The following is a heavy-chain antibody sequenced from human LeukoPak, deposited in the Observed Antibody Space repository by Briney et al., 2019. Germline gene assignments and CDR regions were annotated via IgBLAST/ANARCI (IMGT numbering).Heavy chain of an antibody. CDR1: GFTFSSYA. D-gene: IGHD6-13*01. CDR3: AKDGRQQLVGGWLDP. Sequence: GGSLRLSCAASGFTFSSYAMHWVRQAPGKGLEWLAFTSYDGTKIHYADSVRDRFIISRDNSKNTLYLQMNSLRAEDTAVYYCAKDGRQQLVGGWLDPWGQGTLVTVSS. J-gene: IGHJ5*02. CDR2: TSYDGTKI. V-gene: IGHV3-30*18.